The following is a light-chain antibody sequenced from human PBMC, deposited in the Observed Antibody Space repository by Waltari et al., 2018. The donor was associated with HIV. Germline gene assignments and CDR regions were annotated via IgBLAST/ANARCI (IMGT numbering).Light chain of an antibody. CDR3: LLYYGGAQSWL. CDR2: STS. J-gene: IGLJ2*01. V-gene: IGLV7-43*01. CDR1: TGPIPSAYF. Sequence: QTVVPQEPSLTVSPGGTVTLTCPSSTGPIPSAYFTSWFQRKPGQAPRAQIHSTSSRHSWTPARLSGSLLGDRAALTLSGVQPEDEAEYYCLLYYGGAQSWLFGGGTKLTV.